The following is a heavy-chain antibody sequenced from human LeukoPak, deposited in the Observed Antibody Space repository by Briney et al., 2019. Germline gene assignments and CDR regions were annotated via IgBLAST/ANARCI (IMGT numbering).Heavy chain of an antibody. CDR2: VNHSGST. Sequence: PSETLSLTCAVYGGSFSGYYWSWIRQPPGKGLEWIGEVNHSGSTYYSPSLKSRVTISVDKSKNQFSLKLTSVTAADTAMYYCARDRDGMEVWGQGTTVTIS. CDR3: ARDRDGMEV. CDR1: GGSFSGYY. J-gene: IGHJ6*02. V-gene: IGHV4-34*01.